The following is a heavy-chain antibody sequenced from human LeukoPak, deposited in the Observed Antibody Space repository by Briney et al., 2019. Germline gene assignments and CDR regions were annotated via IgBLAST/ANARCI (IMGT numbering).Heavy chain of an antibody. V-gene: IGHV1-3*03. J-gene: IGHJ5*02. Sequence: ASVKVSCKASGYTFTSYAMHWVRQAPGQRLEWMGWINAGNGNTKYSQEFQGRVTITRDTSASTAHMELSSLRSEDMAVYYCARELGWELPTANWFDPWGQGTLVTVSS. D-gene: IGHD1-26*01. CDR1: GYTFTSYA. CDR2: INAGNGNT. CDR3: ARELGWELPTANWFDP.